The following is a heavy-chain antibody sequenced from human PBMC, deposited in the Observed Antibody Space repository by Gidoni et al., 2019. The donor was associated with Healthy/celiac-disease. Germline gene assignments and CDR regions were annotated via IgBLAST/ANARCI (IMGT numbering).Heavy chain of an antibody. J-gene: IGHJ6*04. Sequence: QVQLVQSGAEVKKPGSSVKVSCKASGGTFSSYAISWVRQAPGQGLEWMGGISPIFGTANYAQKFQGRVTITADESTSTAYMELISLISEDTAVYYCARAPFDYGDHNNYYYYGMDVWGKGTTVTVSS. CDR2: ISPIFGTA. D-gene: IGHD4-17*01. V-gene: IGHV1-69*01. CDR1: GGTFSSYA. CDR3: ARAPFDYGDHNNYYYYGMDV.